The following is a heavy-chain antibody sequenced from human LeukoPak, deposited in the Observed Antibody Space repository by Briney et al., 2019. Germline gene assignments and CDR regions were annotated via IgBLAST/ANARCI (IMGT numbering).Heavy chain of an antibody. D-gene: IGHD2-15*01. J-gene: IGHJ4*02. CDR2: LTENGGEK. CDR3: AKDMFLIPAAAFDY. Sequence: GGSLRLSCAASGFTFSNYSMNWVRQAPGKGLGWVAILTENGGEKYYADSVKGRFTISRDNAKNTLYLQMNSLRADDTAVYYCAKDMFLIPAAAFDYWGQGTLVTVSS. V-gene: IGHV3-7*03. CDR1: GFTFSNYS.